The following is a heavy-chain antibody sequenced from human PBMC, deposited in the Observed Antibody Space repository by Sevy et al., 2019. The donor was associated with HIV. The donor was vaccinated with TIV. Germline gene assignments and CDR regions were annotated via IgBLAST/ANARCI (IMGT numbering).Heavy chain of an antibody. Sequence: GGSLRLSCAASGFAFYDYSMSWIRQAPGKGLEWVATLFFGCGKINYADSVKGRFTISRDNSKISFYLQMDNLRVEDTALYYCAREGCTRPHDYWGQGTRVTVSS. J-gene: IGHJ4*02. D-gene: IGHD2-8*01. CDR1: GFAFYDYS. V-gene: IGHV3-23*01. CDR3: AREGCTRPHDY. CDR2: LFFGCGKI.